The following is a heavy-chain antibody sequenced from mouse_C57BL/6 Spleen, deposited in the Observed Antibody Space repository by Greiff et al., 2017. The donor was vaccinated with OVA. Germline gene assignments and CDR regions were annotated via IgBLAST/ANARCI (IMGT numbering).Heavy chain of an antibody. V-gene: IGHV1-80*01. D-gene: IGHD1-1*01. CDR1: GYAFSSYW. Sequence: QVQLKQSGAELVKPGASVKISCKASGYAFSSYWMNWVKQRPGKGLEWIGQIYPGDGDTNYNGKFKGKATLTADKSSSTAYMQLSSLTSEDSAVYFCARGIYGSSPGYFDYWGQGTTLTVSS. CDR2: IYPGDGDT. CDR3: ARGIYGSSPGYFDY. J-gene: IGHJ2*01.